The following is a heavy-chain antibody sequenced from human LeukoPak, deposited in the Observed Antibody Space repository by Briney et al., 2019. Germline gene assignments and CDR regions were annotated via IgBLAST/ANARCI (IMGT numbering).Heavy chain of an antibody. V-gene: IGHV3-30-3*01. D-gene: IGHD3-9*01. CDR2: ISYDGSNK. Sequence: GRSLRLSCAASGFTFSSYAMPWVRQAPGKGLEWVAVISYDGSNKYYADSVKGRFTISRDNSKNTLYLQMNSLRAEDTAVYYCAREWGPWGDILTGYLYYFDYWGQGTLVTVSS. J-gene: IGHJ4*02. CDR1: GFTFSSYA. CDR3: AREWGPWGDILTGYLYYFDY.